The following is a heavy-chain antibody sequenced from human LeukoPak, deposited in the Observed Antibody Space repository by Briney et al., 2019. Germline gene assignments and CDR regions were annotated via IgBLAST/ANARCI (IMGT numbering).Heavy chain of an antibody. J-gene: IGHJ6*03. CDR2: FQTRGTT. CDR3: ARDLHDGGAKGFYFYMDV. CDR1: GVPITSYY. D-gene: IGHD2-21*01. V-gene: IGHV4-4*07. Sequence: SETLSLTCTVSGVPITSYYWTWIRQPAGKGLEWIGRFQTRGTTHYSPSLESRVTMSGDRSKNQVSLRLNSVTAADTAVYYCARDLHDGGAKGFYFYMDVWGKGTTVTVTS.